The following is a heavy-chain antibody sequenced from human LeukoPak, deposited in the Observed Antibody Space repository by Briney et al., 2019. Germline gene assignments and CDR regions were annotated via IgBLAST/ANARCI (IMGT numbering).Heavy chain of an antibody. CDR3: ARGFLDFDF. V-gene: IGHV3-33*01. J-gene: IGHJ4*01. CDR2: IWYGGTET. Sequence: PGKSQTLSCVASGFTFSRYNMHWVRQAPRKGLEWVALIWYGGTETYYADAVRGRFTISRDDSKNTVYLQMNSLRAEDTAFYYCARGFLDFDFWGHGTPVTVSS. D-gene: IGHD3-3*01. CDR1: GFTFSRYN.